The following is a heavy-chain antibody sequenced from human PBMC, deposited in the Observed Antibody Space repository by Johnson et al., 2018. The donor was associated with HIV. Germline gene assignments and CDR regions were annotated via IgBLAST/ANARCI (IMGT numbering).Heavy chain of an antibody. CDR2: LKSEPDGETT. J-gene: IGHJ3*02. V-gene: IGHV3-15*01. CDR1: GFTFTNVW. CDR3: ATDEDALDI. Sequence: VQLVESGGGFVKPGGSLRLSCAASGFTFTNVWMSWVRQAPGEGLEWLGRLKSEPDGETTDYAAPVKGRFTISTDDSKNTLYLQMNSLKPEDTAVYYCATDEDALDIWGQGTMVTVSS.